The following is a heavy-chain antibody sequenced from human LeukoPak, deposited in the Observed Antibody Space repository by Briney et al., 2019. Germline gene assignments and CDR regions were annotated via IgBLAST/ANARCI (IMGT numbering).Heavy chain of an antibody. CDR1: GFTFSNSA. V-gene: IGHV3-23*01. J-gene: IGHJ4*02. D-gene: IGHD6-6*01. CDR3: AREITSSSSFDS. CDR2: ISGSGGTT. Sequence: PGGSLRLSCAASGFTFSNSAMNWVRQAPGKGLEWVSVISGSGGTTYYADSVKGRFTIARDNAKNSLYLQMNSLRAEDTAVYYCAREITSSSSFDSWGQGTLVTVSS.